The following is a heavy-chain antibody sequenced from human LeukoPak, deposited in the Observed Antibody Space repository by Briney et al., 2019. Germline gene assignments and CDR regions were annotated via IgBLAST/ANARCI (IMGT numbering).Heavy chain of an antibody. Sequence: GGSLRLSCAASGFTFSSYAMSWVRQAPGKGLEWVSAISGSGGSTYYADSVKGRFTISRDNSKNTLYLQMNSLRAEDAAVYYCAKAYSSSWYVRLFDYWGQGTLVTVSS. CDR2: ISGSGGST. CDR3: AKAYSSSWYVRLFDY. J-gene: IGHJ4*02. V-gene: IGHV3-23*01. CDR1: GFTFSSYA. D-gene: IGHD6-13*01.